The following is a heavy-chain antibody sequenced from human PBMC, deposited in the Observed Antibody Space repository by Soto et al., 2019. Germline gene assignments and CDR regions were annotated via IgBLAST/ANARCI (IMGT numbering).Heavy chain of an antibody. CDR2: IYHSGST. CDR1: GGSISSGGYS. V-gene: IGHV4-30-2*01. J-gene: IGHJ4*02. Sequence: SETLSLTCTVSGGSISSGGYSWSWIRQPPGKGLEWIGYIYHSGSTNYNPSLKSRVTISVDTSKNQFSLKLSSVTAADTAVYYCARVRFLWGYYDILTGYDCFDYWGQGTLVTVSS. D-gene: IGHD3-9*01. CDR3: ARVRFLWGYYDILTGYDCFDY.